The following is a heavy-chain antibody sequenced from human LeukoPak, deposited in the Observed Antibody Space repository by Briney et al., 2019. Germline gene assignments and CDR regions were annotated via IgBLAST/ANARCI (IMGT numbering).Heavy chain of an antibody. CDR3: ARDSNWDSWFDP. CDR1: GYSVGSAYY. CDR2: IPHNGKA. Sequence: AETLSLTCAVSGYSVGSAYYWVWIRQAPGKGLEVLWAIPHNGKAYYNPALKRRLTMSVETAKNQFSLNLNPVTAADPAVYFCARDSNWDSWFDPRGQGVLVTVTS. V-gene: IGHV4-38-2*02. J-gene: IGHJ5*02. D-gene: IGHD1-26*01.